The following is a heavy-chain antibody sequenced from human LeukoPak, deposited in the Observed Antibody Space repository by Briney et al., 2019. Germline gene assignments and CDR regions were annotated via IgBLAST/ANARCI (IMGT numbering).Heavy chain of an antibody. CDR1: EFIFRSYS. CDR2: ISSRNSYI. J-gene: IGHJ4*02. Sequence: PGGPLRLSCAASEFIFRSYSMNWVRQAPGKGLEWGSSISSRNSYIYYADSVKGRFTISRDNLKISLFVQMNSLRAEDAAVYFCGRADYGYADYWGQGTLVTVSS. V-gene: IGHV3-21*03. CDR3: GRADYGYADY. D-gene: IGHD4-17*01.